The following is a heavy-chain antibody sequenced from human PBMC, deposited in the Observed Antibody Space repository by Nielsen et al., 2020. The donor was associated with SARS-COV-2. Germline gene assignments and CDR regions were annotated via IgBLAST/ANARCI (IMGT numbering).Heavy chain of an antibody. CDR2: ISSSSYFT. V-gene: IGHV3-11*05. CDR3: AKDPSDGYSSSWYFDY. CDR1: GFTFSDYY. Sequence: GESLKISCAASGFTFSDYYMTWIRQAPGKGLEWVSYISSSSYFTNYAESVKGRFTISRDNAKKSLYLQMNSLRAEDTALYYCAKDPSDGYSSSWYFDYWGQGTLVTASS. D-gene: IGHD6-13*01. J-gene: IGHJ4*02.